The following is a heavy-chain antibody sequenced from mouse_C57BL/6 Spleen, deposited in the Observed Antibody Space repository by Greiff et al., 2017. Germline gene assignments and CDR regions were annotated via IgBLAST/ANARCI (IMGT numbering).Heavy chain of an antibody. Sequence: EVQRVESGPGLVKPSQSLSLTCSVTGYSFTSGYYWNWIRQFPGNKLEWMGYISYDGSNNYNQSLKNRISITRDTSKNQFFLKLNSVTTEDTATYYCARGRLYYYDVNFDDWGQGTTLTVSS. J-gene: IGHJ2*01. V-gene: IGHV3-6*01. CDR3: ARGRLYYYDVNFDD. CDR1: GYSFTSGYY. CDR2: ISYDGSN. D-gene: IGHD2-4*01.